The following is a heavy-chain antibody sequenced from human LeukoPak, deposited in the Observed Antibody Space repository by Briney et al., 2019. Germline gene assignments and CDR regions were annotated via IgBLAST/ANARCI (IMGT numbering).Heavy chain of an antibody. D-gene: IGHD3-16*02. J-gene: IGHJ4*02. CDR2: ISGSGGST. V-gene: IGHV3-23*01. CDR3: TTEVSIMITFGGVIVTDY. Sequence: GGSLRLSCAASGFTFSSYAMSWVRQAPGKGLEWVSAISGSGGSTYYADSVKGRFTTSRDNSKNTLYLQMNSLRAEDTAVYYCTTEVSIMITFGGVIVTDYWGQGTLVTVSS. CDR1: GFTFSSYA.